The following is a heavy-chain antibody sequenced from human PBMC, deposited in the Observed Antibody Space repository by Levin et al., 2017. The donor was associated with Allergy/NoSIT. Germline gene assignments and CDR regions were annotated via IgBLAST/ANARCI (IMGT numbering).Heavy chain of an antibody. CDR2: ISFDGSDK. Sequence: PGGSLRLSCAASGFTFRSYGMHWVRQAPGKGLEWVAAISFDGSDKYYADSVKGRFTISRDTSKNTLYLQMNSLRAEDTAVYHCAKDLSGYSGYDRSETWGQGTLVTVSS. D-gene: IGHD5-12*01. V-gene: IGHV3-30*18. CDR1: GFTFRSYG. CDR3: AKDLSGYSGYDRSET. J-gene: IGHJ5*02.